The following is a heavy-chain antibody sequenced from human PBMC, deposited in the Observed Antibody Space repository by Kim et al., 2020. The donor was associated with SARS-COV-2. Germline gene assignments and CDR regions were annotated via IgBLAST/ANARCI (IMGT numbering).Heavy chain of an antibody. CDR2: ISGSGANT. CDR3: ARGNAMDV. Sequence: GGSLRLSCAASGFTFTNYPMNWVRPTPGKGLEWVSTISGSGANTNYADSVKGRFTVSRDNSKNTLYLQMNSLRAEDTAVYYCARGNAMDVWGPGTTVTVSS. V-gene: IGHV3-23*01. CDR1: GFTFTNYP. J-gene: IGHJ6*02.